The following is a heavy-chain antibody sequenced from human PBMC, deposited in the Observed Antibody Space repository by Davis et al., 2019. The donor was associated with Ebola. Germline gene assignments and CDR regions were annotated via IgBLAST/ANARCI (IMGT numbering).Heavy chain of an antibody. Sequence: MPGGSLRLSCTVSGDSIRSSYWTWIRQPPGKGLEWIGYIYYNAITIYNPSLKSRVTISVDMSKNQFSLNLISVTAADTAVYYCARHGRAAGMSWFDPWGQGALVTVSS. J-gene: IGHJ5*02. CDR3: ARHGRAAGMSWFDP. CDR2: IYYNAIT. D-gene: IGHD6-13*01. CDR1: GDSIRSSY. V-gene: IGHV4-59*08.